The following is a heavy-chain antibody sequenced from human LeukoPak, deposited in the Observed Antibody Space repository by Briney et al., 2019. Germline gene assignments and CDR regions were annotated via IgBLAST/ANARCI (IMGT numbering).Heavy chain of an antibody. Sequence: SETLSLTCSVSGGSISSGDYYWSWIRQPPRMSQAWIGYIYYSGSTYYRPSLKSRVTISVDTSKNQFSLKLSSVTAADTAVYYCAGEGSQLLSHAFDIWGQGTMVTVSS. D-gene: IGHD2-2*01. V-gene: IGHV4-30-4*08. CDR2: IYYSGST. J-gene: IGHJ3*02. CDR3: AGEGSQLLSHAFDI. CDR1: GGSISSGDYY.